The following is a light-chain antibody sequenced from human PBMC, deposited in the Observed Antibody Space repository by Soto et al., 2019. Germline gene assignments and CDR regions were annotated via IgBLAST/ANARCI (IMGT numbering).Light chain of an antibody. V-gene: IGKV2-28*01. Sequence: DIVMTQSPLSLPVTPGEPASISCRSSQSLLHSNGYNYLDWYLQKPGQSPQLLIYLGSNRASGVSDRFSGSGSGTDFSLKITGVEPEDVGIYYCMQALQPPLPFGGGTMVEI. CDR2: LGS. CDR1: QSLLHSNGYNY. CDR3: MQALQPPLP. J-gene: IGKJ4*01.